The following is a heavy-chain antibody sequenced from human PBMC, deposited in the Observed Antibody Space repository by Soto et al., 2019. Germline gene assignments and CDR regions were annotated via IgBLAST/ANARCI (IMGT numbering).Heavy chain of an antibody. CDR3: ARGGSSSWLRLCQH. CDR2: IYEIGIT. V-gene: IGHV4-4*02. D-gene: IGHD6-13*01. J-gene: IGHJ1*01. CDR1: GVSISTANW. Sequence: SETRSLTCAVSGVSISTANWWSWVRPPPGKGLEWIGEIYEIGITNYNPSLKSRVAISLDKSKNQFSLKLSSVTAADPAVYYCARGGSSSWLRLCQHWGQGTIVSVSA.